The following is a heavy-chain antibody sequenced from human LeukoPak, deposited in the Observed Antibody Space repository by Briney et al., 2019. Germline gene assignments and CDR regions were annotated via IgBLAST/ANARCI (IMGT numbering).Heavy chain of an antibody. V-gene: IGHV3-21*01. Sequence: GGSLRLSCAASKFTFSNYNMNWVRQAPGKGLEWVSFISSTSSYIYYGDSVKGRFTISRDNAKNSLYLQMDSLRVEDTAVYYCAREFPYDFWSGYYLDYWGQGTLVTVSS. J-gene: IGHJ4*02. CDR1: KFTFSNYN. CDR3: AREFPYDFWSGYYLDY. CDR2: ISSTSSYI. D-gene: IGHD3-3*01.